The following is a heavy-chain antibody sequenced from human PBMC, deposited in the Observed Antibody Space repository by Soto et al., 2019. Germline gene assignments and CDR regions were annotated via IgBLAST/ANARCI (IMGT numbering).Heavy chain of an antibody. D-gene: IGHD6-19*01. Sequence: EAQLVESGGGLVQPGGSLRLSCAASVFTFSSYSMNWVRQAPGKGLEWVSYISSGSSTIYYADSVKGRFTISRDNAKNSLYLQMNSLRAEDTAVYYCARVYGIPVAGTLDFWGQGTLVTVSS. J-gene: IGHJ4*02. V-gene: IGHV3-48*01. CDR2: ISSGSSTI. CDR1: VFTFSSYS. CDR3: ARVYGIPVAGTLDF.